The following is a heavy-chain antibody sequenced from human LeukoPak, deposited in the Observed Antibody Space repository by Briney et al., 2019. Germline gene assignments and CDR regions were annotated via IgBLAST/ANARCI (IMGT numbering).Heavy chain of an antibody. CDR3: AKAGGYSYDYYYYGMDV. Sequence: PGGSLRLSCAASGFTFSSYAMSWVRQAPGKGLEWVSAISGSGGSTYYADSVKGRFTISRDNSKNTLYLQMNSLRAEDTAVYYCAKAGGYSYDYYYYGMDVWGQGTTVTVSS. CDR2: ISGSGGST. J-gene: IGHJ6*02. D-gene: IGHD5-18*01. CDR1: GFTFSSYA. V-gene: IGHV3-23*01.